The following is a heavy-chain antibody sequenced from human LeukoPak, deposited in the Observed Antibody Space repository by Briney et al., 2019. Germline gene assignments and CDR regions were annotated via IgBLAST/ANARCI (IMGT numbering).Heavy chain of an antibody. Sequence: QPGGPLRLSCAASGFTVSNNYMSWVRQAPGKGLEWVSVIYSGGSTYYADSVEGRFTISRDTSKNTLSLQMNSLRAEDTAVYYCASLSLGHYWGQGTLVTVSS. CDR1: GFTVSNNY. J-gene: IGHJ4*02. CDR3: ASLSLGHY. V-gene: IGHV3-53*01. CDR2: IYSGGST. D-gene: IGHD6-6*01.